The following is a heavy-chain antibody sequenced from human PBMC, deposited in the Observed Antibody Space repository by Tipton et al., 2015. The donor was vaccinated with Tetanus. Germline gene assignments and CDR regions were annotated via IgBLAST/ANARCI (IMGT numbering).Heavy chain of an antibody. D-gene: IGHD6-13*01. CDR2: IYHTGAA. V-gene: IGHV4-31*02. CDR3: ARDFGSNHNWFDP. J-gene: IGHJ5*02. Sequence: GEALVRGGYYWTWIRHLPGKGIEWIGYIYHTGAAHYNPSLKSRVTLSVDMSKNQFFLKMISMTAADTAVYFCARDFGSNHNWFDPWGRGTPVTVSS. CDR1: GEALVRGGYY.